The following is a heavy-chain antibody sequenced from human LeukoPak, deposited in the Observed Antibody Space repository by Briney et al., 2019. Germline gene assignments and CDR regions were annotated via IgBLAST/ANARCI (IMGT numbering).Heavy chain of an antibody. Sequence: GGSLRLSCAASGFTFSSYAMSWVRQAPGKGLEWVSAISGSGGTTYHADSVKGRFTISRDNSKNTLYLQMNSLRSEDTAVYYCARGNYGGTDYWGQGTLVTVSS. CDR3: ARGNYGGTDY. CDR2: ISGSGGTT. J-gene: IGHJ4*02. CDR1: GFTFSSYA. D-gene: IGHD4-23*01. V-gene: IGHV3-23*01.